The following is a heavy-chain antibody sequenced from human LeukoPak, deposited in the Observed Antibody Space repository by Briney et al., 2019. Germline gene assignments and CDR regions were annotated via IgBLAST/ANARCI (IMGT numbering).Heavy chain of an antibody. V-gene: IGHV4-39*01. CDR2: IYYSGNT. CDR3: ARQTGSGLFILP. J-gene: IGHJ4*02. CDR1: GVSISSSNSY. Sequence: SETLSLTCTVSGVSISSSNSYWGWIRQPPGKGLEWIGSIYYSGNTYYSASLKSQVSISIDTSKNQFSLKVTSVTAADTAMYYCARQTGSGLFILPGGQGTLVTVSS. D-gene: IGHD3/OR15-3a*01.